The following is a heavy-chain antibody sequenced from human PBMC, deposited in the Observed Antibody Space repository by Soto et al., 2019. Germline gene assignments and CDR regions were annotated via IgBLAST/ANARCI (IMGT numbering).Heavy chain of an antibody. J-gene: IGHJ5*02. Sequence: QVQLQESGPGLVKPSQTLSLTCTVSGGSISSGGYYWSWIRQHPGKGLEWIGYIYYSGSTYYNPSLKSRVTITVDTSKHQFSLKLSSVTAADTAVYYCARGAYSSSYYLFDPWGQGTLVTVSS. CDR3: ARGAYSSSYYLFDP. CDR1: GGSISSGGYY. V-gene: IGHV4-31*03. CDR2: IYYSGST. D-gene: IGHD6-13*01.